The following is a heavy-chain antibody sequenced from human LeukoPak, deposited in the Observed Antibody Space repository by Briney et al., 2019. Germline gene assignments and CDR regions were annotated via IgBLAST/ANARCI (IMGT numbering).Heavy chain of an antibody. Sequence: GGSLRLSCGASGFTFSSAAMRWVRQAPGKGLEWVSDISGSGGSTYYADSVKGRFTISRDNSKNTLYLQMNSLRAEDTALYYCVKSSRVVVIANHYYYYGMDVWGQGTTATVSS. CDR1: GFTFSSAA. CDR3: VKSSRVVVIANHYYYYGMDV. D-gene: IGHD3-22*01. CDR2: ISGSGGST. V-gene: IGHV3-23*01. J-gene: IGHJ6*02.